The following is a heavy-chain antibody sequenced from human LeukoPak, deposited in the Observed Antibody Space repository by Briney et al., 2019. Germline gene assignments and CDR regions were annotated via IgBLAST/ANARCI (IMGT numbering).Heavy chain of an antibody. Sequence: GGSLRLSCAASGFTFSNYYMSWVRQAPGKGLEWVANIRQDGSDKYYVDSVKGRFTISRDNARNSLYLQMNSLRVEDTAVYYCAKTTTGYSSGRYPGWPVDYWGQGTLVTVSS. D-gene: IGHD6-19*01. CDR3: AKTTTGYSSGRYPGWPVDY. CDR2: IRQDGSDK. V-gene: IGHV3-7*01. J-gene: IGHJ4*02. CDR1: GFTFSNYY.